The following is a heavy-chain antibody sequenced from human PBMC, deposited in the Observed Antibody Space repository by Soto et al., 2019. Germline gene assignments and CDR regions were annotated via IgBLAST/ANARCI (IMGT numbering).Heavy chain of an antibody. D-gene: IGHD5-12*01. CDR1: GFTFSSYA. Sequence: EVQLLESGGGLVQPGGSLRLSCAASGFTFSSYAMSWVRQAPGKGLEWVSAISGSGGSTYYADSVKGRFTISRDNSKNTLYLQMNSLRSEDTAVYYCARDPATGGSYYYYGMDVWGQGTTVTVSS. V-gene: IGHV3-23*01. CDR2: ISGSGGST. CDR3: ARDPATGGSYYYYGMDV. J-gene: IGHJ6*02.